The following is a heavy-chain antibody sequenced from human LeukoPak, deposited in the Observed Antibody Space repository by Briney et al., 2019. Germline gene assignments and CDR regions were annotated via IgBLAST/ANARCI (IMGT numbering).Heavy chain of an antibody. Sequence: GESLKISCKGSGYSFTSYWIGWVRQMPGKGLEWMGIIYPGDSDTRYSPSFQGQVTISADKSISTAYLQWSSLKASDTAMYYCARTDIVVVPAAIENGLDYWGQGTLVTVSS. CDR2: IYPGDSDT. CDR1: GYSFTSYW. D-gene: IGHD2-2*01. V-gene: IGHV5-51*01. J-gene: IGHJ4*02. CDR3: ARTDIVVVPAAIENGLDY.